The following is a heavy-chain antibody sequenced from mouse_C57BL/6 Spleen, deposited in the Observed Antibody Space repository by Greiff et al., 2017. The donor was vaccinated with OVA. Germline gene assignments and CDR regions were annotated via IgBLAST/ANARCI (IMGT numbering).Heavy chain of an antibody. CDR3: ARRATVVANGAMDY. D-gene: IGHD1-1*01. CDR2: ISSGSSTI. CDR1: GFTFSDYG. Sequence: EVMLVESGGGLVKPGGSLKLSCAASGFTFSDYGMHWVRQAPEKGLEWVAYISSGSSTIYYADTGKGRFTISRDNAKNTLFLQMTSLRSEDTAMYYCARRATVVANGAMDYWGQGTSVTVSS. J-gene: IGHJ4*01. V-gene: IGHV5-17*01.